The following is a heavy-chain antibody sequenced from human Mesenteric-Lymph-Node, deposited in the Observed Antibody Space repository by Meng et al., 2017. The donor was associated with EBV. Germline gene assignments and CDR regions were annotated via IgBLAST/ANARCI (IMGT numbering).Heavy chain of an antibody. CDR2: SNQSGST. CDR3: ARGKTVGRSPWFDP. V-gene: IGHV4-34*01. Sequence: QVHLHQWGEVLLKPSETLSLTCAVYGGSFSGYYWTWIRHSPGKGLEWIGESNQSGSTSYNPSLKSRVTISVDTSQNQFSLKLSSVTAADTAVYYCARGKTVGRSPWFDPWGQGTLVTVSS. D-gene: IGHD4-11*01. J-gene: IGHJ5*02. CDR1: GGSFSGYY.